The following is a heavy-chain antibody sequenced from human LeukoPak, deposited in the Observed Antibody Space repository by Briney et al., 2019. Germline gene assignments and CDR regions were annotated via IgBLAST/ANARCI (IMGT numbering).Heavy chain of an antibody. Sequence: SETLSLTRTVSGGSISSSSAYWGWIRQPPGMWLEWLGSIDYSMNTYYNPSLKSRVTISADTSKNQFSLTLGSVSATDTAVYYCVSPRGFSYGYFDYWGQGTLVTVSS. CDR3: VSPRGFSYGYFDY. CDR1: GGSISSSSAY. D-gene: IGHD5-18*01. V-gene: IGHV4-39*01. J-gene: IGHJ4*02. CDR2: IDYSMNT.